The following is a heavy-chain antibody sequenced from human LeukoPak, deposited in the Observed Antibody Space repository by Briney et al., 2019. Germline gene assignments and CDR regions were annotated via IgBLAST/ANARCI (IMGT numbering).Heavy chain of an antibody. CDR1: GFTVSSNY. D-gene: IGHD5-12*01. CDR2: IYSGGST. V-gene: IGHV3-66*01. J-gene: IGHJ6*02. Sequence: GGSLRLSCAASGFTVSSNYMSWVRQAPGKGLEWVPVIYSGGSTYYADSVKGRFTISRDNSKNTLYLQMNSLRAEDTAVYYCARDKATPGVPYYYYGMDVWGQGTTVTVSS. CDR3: ARDKATPGVPYYYYGMDV.